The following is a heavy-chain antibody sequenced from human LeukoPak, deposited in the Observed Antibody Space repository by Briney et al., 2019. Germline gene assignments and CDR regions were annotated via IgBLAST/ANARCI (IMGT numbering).Heavy chain of an antibody. Sequence: ASVKVSCKASGYTFTSYDINWVRQAPGQGLEWMGMINPGGGSTSYAQKFQGRVTMTRDTSASTVYMELSSLRSEDTAVYYCAREGGTISDLDYWGQGTLVTVSS. J-gene: IGHJ4*02. V-gene: IGHV1-46*01. CDR2: INPGGGST. D-gene: IGHD3-3*01. CDR3: AREGGTISDLDY. CDR1: GYTFTSYD.